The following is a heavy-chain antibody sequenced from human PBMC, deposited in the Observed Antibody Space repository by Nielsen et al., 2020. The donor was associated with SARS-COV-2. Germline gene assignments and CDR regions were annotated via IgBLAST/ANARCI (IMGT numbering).Heavy chain of an antibody. CDR1: GITFSSYA. CDR3: AKDRERYSSSWSHAFDI. J-gene: IGHJ3*02. CDR2: ISGSGGST. D-gene: IGHD6-13*01. Sequence: RGSLRLSCAASGITFSSYAMSRVRQAPGKRMEWVSAISGSGGSTYYADSVKGRFTISRDNSKNTLYLQMNSLRAEDTAVYYCAKDRERYSSSWSHAFDIWGQGTMVTVSS. V-gene: IGHV3-23*01.